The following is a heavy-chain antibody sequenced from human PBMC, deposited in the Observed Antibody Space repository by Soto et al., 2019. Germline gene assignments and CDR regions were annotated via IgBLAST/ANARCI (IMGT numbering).Heavy chain of an antibody. CDR3: ARVRDYGPKGFDY. J-gene: IGHJ4*02. V-gene: IGHV1-69*02. Sequence: QVQLVQSGAEVKKPGSSVKVSCKASGGTFSSYTISWVRQAPGQGLEWMGRIIPILGIANYAQKFQGRVTITADKSTSTAYMVLSSLRSEDTAVYYCARVRDYGPKGFDYWGQGTLVTVSS. CDR2: IIPILGIA. CDR1: GGTFSSYT. D-gene: IGHD4-17*01.